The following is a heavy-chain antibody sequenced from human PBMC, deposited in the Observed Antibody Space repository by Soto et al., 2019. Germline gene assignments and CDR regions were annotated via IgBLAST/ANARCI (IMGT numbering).Heavy chain of an antibody. CDR3: ANVGDYYDSSDSDY. Sequence: GGSLRLSCAASGFTFSSYAMSWVRQAPGKGLEWVSAISGSGGSTYYADSVKGRFTISRDNSKNTLYLQMNSLRAEDTAVYYCANVGDYYDSSDSDYWGQGTLVTVSS. V-gene: IGHV3-23*01. J-gene: IGHJ4*02. CDR2: ISGSGGST. D-gene: IGHD3-22*01. CDR1: GFTFSSYA.